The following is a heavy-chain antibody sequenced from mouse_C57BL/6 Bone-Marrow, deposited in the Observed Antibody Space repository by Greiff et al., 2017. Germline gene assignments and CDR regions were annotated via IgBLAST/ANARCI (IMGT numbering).Heavy chain of an antibody. V-gene: IGHV1-69*01. D-gene: IGHD2-12*01. CDR3: ARSNYNAMDY. CDR2: INPSDSYT. Sequence: QVQLQQPGAELVMPGASVKLSCKASGYTFTSYWMHWVKQRPGQGLEWIGEINPSDSYTNYNQKFKGKSTLTVDKSSSTAYRQLSSLTSEDSAVYYCARSNYNAMDYGGQGTSVTVSS. J-gene: IGHJ4*01. CDR1: GYTFTSYW.